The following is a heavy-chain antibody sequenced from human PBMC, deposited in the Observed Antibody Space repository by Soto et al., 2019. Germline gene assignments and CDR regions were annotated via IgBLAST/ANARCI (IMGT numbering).Heavy chain of an antibody. CDR3: AREPLSIARRPSGDYYFYYGMDV. CDR2: IYHSGST. Sequence: QVQLQESGPGLVKPSQTLSLICTVSGDSISTGDYYWSWIRQPPGKGLEWIGYIYHSGSTHYNPSLESRVTISIDTSKNRFSLRLSSLTAADTAVYYCAREPLSIARRPSGDYYFYYGMDVWGQGTTVTVSS. CDR1: GDSISTGDYY. D-gene: IGHD6-6*01. J-gene: IGHJ6*02. V-gene: IGHV4-30-4*01.